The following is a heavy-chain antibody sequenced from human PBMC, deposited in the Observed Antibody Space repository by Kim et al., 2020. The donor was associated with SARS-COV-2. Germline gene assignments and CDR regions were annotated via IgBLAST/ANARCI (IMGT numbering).Heavy chain of an antibody. CDR1: GGSINNYY. CDR3: ARCYTAVVPDY. J-gene: IGHJ4*02. CDR2: IYYSGDT. D-gene: IGHD3-16*02. Sequence: SETLSLTCTVSGGSINNYYWTWIRQPPGKGLEWIGYIYYSGDTEYNPSLKRRVTISLDTSKNQFSLKVNSVTAADTAVYYCARCYTAVVPDYWGQGTLVTVSS. V-gene: IGHV4-59*01.